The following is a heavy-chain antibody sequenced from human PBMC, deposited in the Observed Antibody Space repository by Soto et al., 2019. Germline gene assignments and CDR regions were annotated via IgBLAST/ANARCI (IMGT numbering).Heavy chain of an antibody. J-gene: IGHJ6*02. D-gene: IGHD2-15*01. CDR3: TRDLPPNCSGGSCYSYGMDV. Sequence: GGSLRLSCVASGFNLSHHWMTWVRQAAGKGLEWVGFIRSKAYGGTTEYAASVKGRFTISRDDSKSIAYLQMNSLKTEDTAVYYCTRDLPPNCSGGSCYSYGMDVWGQGTTGTVSS. CDR1: GFNLSHHW. V-gene: IGHV3-49*04. CDR2: IRSKAYGGTT.